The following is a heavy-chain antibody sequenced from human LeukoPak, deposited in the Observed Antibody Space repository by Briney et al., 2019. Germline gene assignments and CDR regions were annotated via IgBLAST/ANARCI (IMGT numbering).Heavy chain of an antibody. V-gene: IGHV1-46*01. D-gene: IGHD3-10*01. CDR1: GYTFTGYS. CDR2: INPSGGST. J-gene: IGHJ5*02. CDR3: AREGYGSGSLNWFDP. Sequence: ASVKVSCKASGYTFTGYSMHWVRQAPGQGLEWMGIINPSGGSTSYAQKFQGRVTMTRDTSTSTVYMELSSLRSEDTAVYYCAREGYGSGSLNWFDPWGQGTLVTVSS.